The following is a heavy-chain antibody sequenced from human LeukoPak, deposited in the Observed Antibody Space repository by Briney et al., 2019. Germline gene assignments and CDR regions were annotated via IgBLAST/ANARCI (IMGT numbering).Heavy chain of an antibody. D-gene: IGHD1-26*01. CDR2: INPNSGGT. Sequence: ASVKVSCKASGYTFTSYDINWVRQAPGQGLEWMGWINPNSGGTNYAQKFQGRVTMTRDTSISTAYMELSRLRSDDTAVYYCARDGPNRQWELLPWGQGTLVTVSS. V-gene: IGHV1-2*02. CDR3: ARDGPNRQWELLP. CDR1: GYTFTSYD. J-gene: IGHJ4*02.